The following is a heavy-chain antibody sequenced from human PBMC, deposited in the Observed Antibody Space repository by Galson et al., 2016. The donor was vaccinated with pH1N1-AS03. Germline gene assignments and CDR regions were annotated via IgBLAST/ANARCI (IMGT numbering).Heavy chain of an antibody. CDR2: INGDGSTT. CDR1: GFTFSRHC. Sequence: SLRLSCAASGFTFSRHCMTWVRQAPGKGLEWVSRINGDGSTTNYADSVKGRFTISRDSSKNTLYLQMNSLRPEDTAMYYCARDYIVGATRGAGTFDVWGHGTMVTVSS. CDR3: ARDYIVGATRGAGTFDV. V-gene: IGHV3-74*01. D-gene: IGHD1-26*01. J-gene: IGHJ3*01.